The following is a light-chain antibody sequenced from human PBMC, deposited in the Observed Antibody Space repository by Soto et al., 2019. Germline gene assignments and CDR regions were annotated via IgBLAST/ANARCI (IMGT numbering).Light chain of an antibody. Sequence: QSALTQPPSASGSPGQSVTISCTGTSSDVGGYNYVSWYQQHPGKAPKLIIYEVSKRPSGVPDRFSGSKSGNTASLTVSGLQAEDEADYCCSSYAGSNNLGFGGGTKLTVL. CDR2: EVS. J-gene: IGLJ2*01. CDR3: SSYAGSNNLG. CDR1: SSDVGGYNY. V-gene: IGLV2-8*01.